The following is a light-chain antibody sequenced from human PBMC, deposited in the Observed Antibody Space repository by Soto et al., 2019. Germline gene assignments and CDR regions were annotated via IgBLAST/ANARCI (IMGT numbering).Light chain of an antibody. CDR2: ESN. V-gene: IGLV2-23*01. CDR1: SSDVGSYNL. Sequence: QSALTQPASVSGSPGQSITISCTGTSSDVGSYNLVSWYQQHPGKAPKLMIFESNKRPSGVSNRFSGSKSGNAASLTISGLQAEDEADYYCCSYAGSDTPYVFGTGTNVTVL. J-gene: IGLJ1*01. CDR3: CSYAGSDTPYV.